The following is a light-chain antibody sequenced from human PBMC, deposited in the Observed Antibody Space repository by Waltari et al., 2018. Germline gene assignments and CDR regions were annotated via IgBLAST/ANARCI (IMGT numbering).Light chain of an antibody. CDR1: QSISISY. CDR3: QQYGASRLT. CDR2: GAS. J-gene: IGKJ4*01. V-gene: IGKV3-20*01. Sequence: EIVLTQSPGTLSLSPWERATLSGRASQSISISYLAWYQQNPGPSPRLLIYGASSRATGIPDRFSGRVSGTDFTLTISRLEPEDFAVYYCQQYGASRLTFGGGTKVEIK.